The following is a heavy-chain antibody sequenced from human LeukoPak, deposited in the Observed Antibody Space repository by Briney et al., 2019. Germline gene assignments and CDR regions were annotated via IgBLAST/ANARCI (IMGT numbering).Heavy chain of an antibody. J-gene: IGHJ4*02. D-gene: IGHD2-21*02. Sequence: GRSLRLSCAASGFTFSSYGMHWVRQAPGKGLEWVAVIWYDGSNKYYADSVKGRFTISRDNSKNTLYLQMNSLRAEDTAVYYCAKGLVGVVVTEAYFDYWGQGTLVTVSS. CDR3: AKGLVGVVVTEAYFDY. CDR2: IWYDGSNK. V-gene: IGHV3-33*06. CDR1: GFTFSSYG.